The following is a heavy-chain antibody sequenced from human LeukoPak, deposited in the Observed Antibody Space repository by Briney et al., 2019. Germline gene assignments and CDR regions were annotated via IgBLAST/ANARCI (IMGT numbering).Heavy chain of an antibody. CDR2: LYPGDSET. J-gene: IGHJ4*02. CDR3: ARATGDDGYFDY. CDR1: GYSFVNYL. Sequence: GESLKISCKGSGYSFVNYLIGWVRQTPGKGLEWMGILYPGDSETRYSPSFQGQVTISVDKSISTAFLQWSSLKASDTAIYYCARATGDDGYFDYWGQGTLVTVSS. V-gene: IGHV5-51*01.